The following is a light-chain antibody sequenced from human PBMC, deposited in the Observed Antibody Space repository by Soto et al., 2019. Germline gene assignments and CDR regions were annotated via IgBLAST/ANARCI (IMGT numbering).Light chain of an antibody. CDR3: QQFNNYPT. V-gene: IGKV1D-13*01. CDR2: DAS. J-gene: IGKJ1*01. CDR1: QGISSA. Sequence: AIPLTQSPSSLSASVGDRVTITCRASQGISSALAWYQQKPGKAPKLLIYDASSLESGVPSRFSGSGSGTDFTLTISSLQPEDFATYYCQQFNNYPTFGQGTKVEIK.